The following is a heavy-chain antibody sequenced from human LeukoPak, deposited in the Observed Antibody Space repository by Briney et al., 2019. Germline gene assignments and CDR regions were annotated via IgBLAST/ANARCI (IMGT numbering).Heavy chain of an antibody. CDR2: IKQDGSEK. CDR3: ARGLVFWGFYYYYMDV. CDR1: GFTFSSYW. J-gene: IGHJ6*03. Sequence: GGSLRLSCAASGFTFSSYWMSWVRQAPGKGLEGVANIKQDGSEKYYVDSVKGRFTISRDNAKNSLYLQVNSLRAEDTAVYYCARGLVFWGFYYYYMDVWGKGTTVTVSS. D-gene: IGHD3-16*01. V-gene: IGHV3-7*01.